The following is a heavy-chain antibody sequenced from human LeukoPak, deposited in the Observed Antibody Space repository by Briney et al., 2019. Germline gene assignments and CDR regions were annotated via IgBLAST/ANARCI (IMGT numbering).Heavy chain of an antibody. CDR2: ISSSSYI. V-gene: IGHV3-21*01. D-gene: IGHD2-2*01. Sequence: GGSLRLSCAASGFTFSSYSMNWVRQAPGKGLEWVSSISSSSYIYYADSVKGRFTISRDNAKNSLYLQMNSLRAEDTAVYYCARERTASWFDPWGQGTLVTVSS. J-gene: IGHJ5*02. CDR1: GFTFSSYS. CDR3: ARERTASWFDP.